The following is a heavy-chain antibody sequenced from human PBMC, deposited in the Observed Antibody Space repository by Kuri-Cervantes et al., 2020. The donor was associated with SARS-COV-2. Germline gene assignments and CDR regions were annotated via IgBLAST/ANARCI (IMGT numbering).Heavy chain of an antibody. CDR3: ARGEQQLVQVGWFSDL. J-gene: IGHJ2*01. V-gene: IGHV1-69*05. Sequence: SVKVSCKASGRTFSNYAFSWVRQAPGQGLEWMGGIIPLFSTTNYAQRFQGRVTITMDESTNTVYMELSSLTSEDTAVYYCARGEQQLVQVGWFSDLWGRGTPVTVSS. D-gene: IGHD6-13*01. CDR1: GRTFSNYA. CDR2: IIPLFSTT.